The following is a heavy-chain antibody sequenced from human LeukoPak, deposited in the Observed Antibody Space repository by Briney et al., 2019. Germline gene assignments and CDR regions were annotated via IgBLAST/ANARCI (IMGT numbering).Heavy chain of an antibody. Sequence: GGSLRLSCAASGFTFSNYWMSWIRQAPGKGLEWVANIKQDGSEKYYVDSVKGRFTISRDNAKNSLYLQMNSLRAEDTAVYHCARDYFGVVYWGQGTLVTVSS. CDR3: ARDYFGVVY. J-gene: IGHJ4*02. CDR1: GFTFSNYW. CDR2: IKQDGSEK. V-gene: IGHV3-7*01. D-gene: IGHD3-3*01.